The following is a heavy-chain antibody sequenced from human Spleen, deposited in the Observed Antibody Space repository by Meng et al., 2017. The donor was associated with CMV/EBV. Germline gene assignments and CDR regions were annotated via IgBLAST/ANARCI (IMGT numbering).Heavy chain of an antibody. V-gene: IGHV4-61*01. D-gene: IGHD6-25*01. Sequence: SETLSLTCTVSGGSVSSGSYYWSWIRQPPGKGLEWIGSIYYIGSPNYNPSLKSRVTISVDTSKNQFSLKLSSVTPEDTAVYYCARDRRLKTDYGMDVWGQGTTVTVSS. CDR3: ARDRRLKTDYGMDV. J-gene: IGHJ6*02. CDR1: GGSVSSGSYY. CDR2: IYYIGSP.